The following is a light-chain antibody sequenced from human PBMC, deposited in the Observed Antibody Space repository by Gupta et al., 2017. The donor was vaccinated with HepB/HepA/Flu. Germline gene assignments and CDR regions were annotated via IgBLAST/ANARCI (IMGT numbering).Light chain of an antibody. V-gene: IGKV3-20*01. CDR3: QQYVTSPRT. J-gene: IGKJ1*01. CDR2: DAS. Sequence: EIVLTQSPGTLSLSPGERATLSCRASQSVTNSYLAWYQQKPGQAPRLLIYDASRRATGIPDRFSGSGSGTDFTLTISRLEPEDFAMYYCQQYVTSPRTFGQGTKVEIK. CDR1: QSVTNSY.